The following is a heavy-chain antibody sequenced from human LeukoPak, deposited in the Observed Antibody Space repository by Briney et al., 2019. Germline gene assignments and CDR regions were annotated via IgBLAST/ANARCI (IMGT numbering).Heavy chain of an antibody. V-gene: IGHV3-48*04. CDR1: ALTFSSDN. Sequence: PGGSLRLSCPAAALTFSSDNIKCVRQAPGKGLEWVSEISGSGGRQYYAGSVKGRFTISRDNAKNSLYLQMNGLRAEDTAVYYCAVRVDYWGQGILVTVSS. CDR3: AVRVDY. D-gene: IGHD3-16*02. CDR2: ISGSGGRQ. J-gene: IGHJ4*02.